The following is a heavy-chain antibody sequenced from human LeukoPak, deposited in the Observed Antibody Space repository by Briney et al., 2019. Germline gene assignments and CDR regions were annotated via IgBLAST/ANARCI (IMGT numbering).Heavy chain of an antibody. CDR2: ISGSGGST. CDR1: GFTFRSYA. Sequence: GESLKISCAASGFTFRSYAMSWVRQAPGKGLEWVSAISGSGGSTYYADSVRGRFTISRDNSKNTLYLHMNSLRAEDTALYYCARNYYEPTYDYYFDCWGQGTLVTVSS. CDR3: ARNYYEPTYDYYFDC. V-gene: IGHV3-23*01. D-gene: IGHD1-26*01. J-gene: IGHJ4*02.